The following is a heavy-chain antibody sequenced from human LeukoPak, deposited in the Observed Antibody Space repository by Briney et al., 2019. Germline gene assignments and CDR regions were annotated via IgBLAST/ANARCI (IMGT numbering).Heavy chain of an antibody. CDR1: GYTFTSYG. Sequence: ASVKVSCKASGYTFTSYGISWVRQAPGQGLEWMGWINPNSGDTNYAQMFQGGVTMTRDTSISTAYMELSRLRSDDTAVYYCARGHLIAAAAFDYWGQGTLVTVSS. V-gene: IGHV1-2*02. CDR3: ARGHLIAAAAFDY. CDR2: INPNSGDT. J-gene: IGHJ4*02. D-gene: IGHD6-13*01.